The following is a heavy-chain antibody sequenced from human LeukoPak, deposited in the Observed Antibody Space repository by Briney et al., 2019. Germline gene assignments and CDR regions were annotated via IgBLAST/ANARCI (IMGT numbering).Heavy chain of an antibody. D-gene: IGHD2-15*01. CDR3: ARRDIVVVVSASDY. J-gene: IGHJ4*02. CDR1: GSTFSDYV. V-gene: IGHV3-23*01. Sequence: GESLRLSCAASGSTFSDYVMIWVRQAPGKGLEWVSGITASGDRTFYGDSVRGRFTMSRDNSKNTVYLQMNSLRVDDTAVYYCARRDIVVVVSASDYWGQGTLVTVSS. CDR2: ITASGDRT.